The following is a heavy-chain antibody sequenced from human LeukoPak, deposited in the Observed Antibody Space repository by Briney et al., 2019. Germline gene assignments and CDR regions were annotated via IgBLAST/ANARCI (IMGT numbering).Heavy chain of an antibody. CDR1: GGTFSSYA. J-gene: IGHJ6*02. D-gene: IGHD1/OR15-1a*01. Sequence: SCKASGGTFSSYAMSWVRQAPGKGLEWVSAISGSGGSTYYADSVKGRFTISRDNSKNTLYLQMNSLRAEDTAVYYCAKAAGNNYYYGMDVWGQGTTVTVSS. CDR3: AKAAGNNYYYGMDV. V-gene: IGHV3-23*01. CDR2: ISGSGGST.